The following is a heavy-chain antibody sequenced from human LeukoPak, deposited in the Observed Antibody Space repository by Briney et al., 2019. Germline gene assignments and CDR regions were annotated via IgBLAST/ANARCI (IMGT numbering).Heavy chain of an antibody. J-gene: IGHJ6*03. Sequence: SETLSLTCGVYGGSLNGYYWNWIRQPPGKGLEWVGEINHSGSTNYNASLKSRVTISIDTSKNQFSLKVNSVTAADTAVYYCARETGTTSFYYYYYMDVWGKGTTVTVSS. CDR3: ARETGTTSFYYYYYMDV. CDR2: INHSGST. CDR1: GGSLNGYY. V-gene: IGHV4-34*01. D-gene: IGHD1-7*01.